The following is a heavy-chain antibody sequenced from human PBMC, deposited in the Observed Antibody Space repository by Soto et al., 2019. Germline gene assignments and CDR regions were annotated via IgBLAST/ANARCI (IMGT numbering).Heavy chain of an antibody. CDR3: AGSAIAARLPHYYYYGMDV. Sequence: QLQLQESGPGLVKPSETLSLTCTVSGGSISSSSYYWGWIRQPPGKGLEWIGSIYYSGSTYYNPSLKSRVTISVDTSKNQFSLKLSSVTAADTAVYYCAGSAIAARLPHYYYYGMDVWGQGTTVTVSS. CDR2: IYYSGST. V-gene: IGHV4-39*01. J-gene: IGHJ6*02. D-gene: IGHD6-6*01. CDR1: GGSISSSSYY.